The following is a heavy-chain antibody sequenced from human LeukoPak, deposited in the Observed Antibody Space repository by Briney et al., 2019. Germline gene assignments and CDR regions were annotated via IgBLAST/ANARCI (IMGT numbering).Heavy chain of an antibody. D-gene: IGHD5-12*01. CDR3: ARGLSYSGYETDY. J-gene: IGHJ4*02. V-gene: IGHV1-69*04. Sequence: SVKVSCKASGGTFSSYAICWVRQAPGQGREWMGRIIPILGIANYAQKFQGRVTISADKSTSTAYMELSSLRSEDSAVYYCARGLSYSGYETDYWGQGTLVTVSS. CDR2: IIPILGIA. CDR1: GGTFSSYA.